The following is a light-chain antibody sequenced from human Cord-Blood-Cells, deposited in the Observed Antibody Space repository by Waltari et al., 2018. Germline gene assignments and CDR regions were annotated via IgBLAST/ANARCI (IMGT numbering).Light chain of an antibody. J-gene: IGKJ5*01. V-gene: IGKV3-15*01. CDR1: QSVSSN. CDR2: GAS. Sequence: DIVMTQSPATLSVSPGERATLSCRASQSVSSNLAWYQQKPGQAPRLLIYGASTRATGIPARFSGSGSGTEFTLTISSLQSEDFAVYYCQQYNNWHITFGQGTRLEIK. CDR3: QQYNNWHIT.